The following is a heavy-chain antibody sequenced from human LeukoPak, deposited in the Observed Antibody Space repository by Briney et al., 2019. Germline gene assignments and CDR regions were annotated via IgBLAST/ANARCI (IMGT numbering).Heavy chain of an antibody. J-gene: IGHJ4*02. D-gene: IGHD3-10*01. CDR2: TFYRSKWYS. CDR1: GDRVSSNSAA. Sequence: SHTLSLTCAISGDRVSSNSAAWNWIRQSPSRGLEWLGRTFYRSKWYSEYAVSVKSRITINPDTSKNQFSLHMNSVTPEDTAVYYCARDGHVSNYGCSFDYWGQGNLVTVSS. V-gene: IGHV6-1*01. CDR3: ARDGHVSNYGCSFDY.